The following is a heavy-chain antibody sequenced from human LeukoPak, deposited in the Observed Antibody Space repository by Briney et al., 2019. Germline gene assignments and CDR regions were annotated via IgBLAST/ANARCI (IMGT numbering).Heavy chain of an antibody. V-gene: IGHV4-38-2*01. CDR3: ASLSSGDSDY. CDR1: GYSISSGYY. J-gene: IGHJ4*02. D-gene: IGHD3-22*01. CDR2: IYHSGST. Sequence: PPETLSLTCAVSGYSISSGYYWGWIRQPPGKGLEWIGSIYHSGSTYYNPSLKSRVTISVDTSKNQFSLKLSSATAADTAVYYCASLSSGDSDYWGQGTLVTVSS.